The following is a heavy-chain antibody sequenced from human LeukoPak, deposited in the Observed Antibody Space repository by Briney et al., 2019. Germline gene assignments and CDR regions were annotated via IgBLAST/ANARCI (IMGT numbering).Heavy chain of an antibody. CDR2: INPNSGGT. Sequence: ASVTVSFKASGYTFTVYYMHWVRQAPGQGLEWMGWINPNSGGTNYSQKFQGRVTMTRDTSISTAYMELSRLRSDDTAVYYCARETYDSSGYYEDYWGQGTLVTVSS. CDR1: GYTFTVYY. J-gene: IGHJ4*02. D-gene: IGHD3-22*01. CDR3: ARETYDSSGYYEDY. V-gene: IGHV1-2*02.